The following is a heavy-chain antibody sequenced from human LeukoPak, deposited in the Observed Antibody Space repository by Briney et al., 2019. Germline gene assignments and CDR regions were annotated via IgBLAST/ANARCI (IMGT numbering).Heavy chain of an antibody. D-gene: IGHD6-13*01. CDR1: GGSISSYY. CDR3: ARVREQLGLDY. J-gene: IGHJ4*02. V-gene: IGHV4-59*01. Sequence: PSETLSLTCTVSGGSISSYYWSWIRQPPGKGLEWIGYIYYSGSTNYDPSLKSRVTISVDTSKNQFSLKLSSVTAADTAVYYCARVREQLGLDYWGQGTLVTVSS. CDR2: IYYSGST.